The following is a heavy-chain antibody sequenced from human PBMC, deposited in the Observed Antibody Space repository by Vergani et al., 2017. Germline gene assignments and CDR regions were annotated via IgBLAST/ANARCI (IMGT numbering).Heavy chain of an antibody. J-gene: IGHJ6*03. CDR2: ISAYNGNT. D-gene: IGHD2-2*01. CDR1: GYTFTSYG. V-gene: IGHV1-18*01. CDR3: ASMSCSSTSCYGSYYYYYMDV. Sequence: QVQLVQSGAEVKKPGASVKVSCKASGYTFTSYGISWVRQAPGQGLEWMGWISAYNGNTNYAQKLQGRVTMTTDTSTSTGYMELRSLRSDDTAVYYCASMSCSSTSCYGSYYYYYMDVWGKGTTVTVSS.